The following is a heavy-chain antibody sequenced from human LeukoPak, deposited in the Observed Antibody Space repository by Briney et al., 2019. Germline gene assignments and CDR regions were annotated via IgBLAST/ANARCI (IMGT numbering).Heavy chain of an antibody. CDR3: ARAAARDSDVTAYRPFDI. V-gene: IGHV3-7*01. CDR1: EIAFSDFW. CDR2: IKEDGSEK. J-gene: IGHJ3*02. D-gene: IGHD3-16*01. Sequence: PGGSLRLSCEASEIAFSDFWMNWTRQSPGKGLEWVANIKEDGSEKHYVESVKGRFTISRDNTRKSLYLQMDSLRVEDTAVYYCARAAARDSDVTAYRPFDIWGQGTVVTVSS.